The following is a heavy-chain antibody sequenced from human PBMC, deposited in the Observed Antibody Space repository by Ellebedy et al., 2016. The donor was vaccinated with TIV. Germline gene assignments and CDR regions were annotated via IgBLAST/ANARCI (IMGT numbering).Heavy chain of an antibody. Sequence: GESLKISXAASGFTFSGYWMHWVRQAPGKGLVWVSRINSDGSSTSYADSVKGRFTISRDNAKNSLYLQMNSLRAEDTAVYYCARDGSGSYYFFTFWFDPWGQGTLVTVSS. CDR1: GFTFSGYW. D-gene: IGHD3-10*01. CDR2: INSDGSST. V-gene: IGHV3-74*01. J-gene: IGHJ5*02. CDR3: ARDGSGSYYFFTFWFDP.